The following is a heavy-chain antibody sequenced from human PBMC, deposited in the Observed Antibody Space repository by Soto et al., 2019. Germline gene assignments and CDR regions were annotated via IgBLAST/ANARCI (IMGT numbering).Heavy chain of an antibody. J-gene: IGHJ3*02. CDR2: VVSTNSYT. Sequence: QVQLVESGGGLVKPGGSLRLSCAASGFTFSDYYMAWIRQAPGKGLEWVSYVVSTNSYTNYADSVKGRFTIARDNAKNSLYLQMNRLRAEDTAVYYCGRKYTSGRTNHNPFDIWGQGTMVTVSS. CDR1: GFTFSDYY. V-gene: IGHV3-11*05. CDR3: GRKYTSGRTNHNPFDI. D-gene: IGHD6-19*01.